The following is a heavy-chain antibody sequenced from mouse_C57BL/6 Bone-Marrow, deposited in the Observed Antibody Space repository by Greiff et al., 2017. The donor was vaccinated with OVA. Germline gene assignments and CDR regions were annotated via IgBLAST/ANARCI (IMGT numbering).Heavy chain of an antibody. J-gene: IGHJ1*03. Sequence: VQLQQSGAELARPGASVKLSCKASGYTFTSYGISWVKQRTGQGLEWIGEIYPRSGNTYYNEKFKGKATLTADKSSSTAYMELRRLTSEDSAVYFCATFITTVARYFCVWGTGTTVTVSS. V-gene: IGHV1-81*01. CDR3: ATFITTVARYFCV. CDR2: IYPRSGNT. CDR1: GYTFTSYG. D-gene: IGHD1-1*01.